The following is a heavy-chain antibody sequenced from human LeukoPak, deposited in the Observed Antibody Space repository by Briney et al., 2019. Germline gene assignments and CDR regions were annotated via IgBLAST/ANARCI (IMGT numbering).Heavy chain of an antibody. J-gene: IGHJ6*03. CDR3: ARANYYYYYMDV. CDR1: GFTFSSYA. CDR2: INWNGGST. V-gene: IGHV3-20*04. Sequence: GGSLRLSCAASGFTFSSYAMSWVRQAPGKGLEWVSGINWNGGSTGYADSVKGRFTISRDNAKNSLYLQMNSLRAEDTALYYCARANYYYYYMDVWGKGTTVTVSS.